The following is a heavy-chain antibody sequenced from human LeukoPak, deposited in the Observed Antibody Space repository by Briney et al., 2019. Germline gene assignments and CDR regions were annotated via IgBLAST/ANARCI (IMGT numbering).Heavy chain of an antibody. J-gene: IGHJ4*02. Sequence: GGSLRLSCAASGFTFSSYGMHWVRQAPGKGLVWVSRINSDGSRTSYADSVKGRFTISRDNSKNTVYLQVNSLRAEDTAVYYCAAYYYGSFPPTNFDYWGQGTLVTVSS. V-gene: IGHV3-74*01. CDR3: AAYYYGSFPPTNFDY. CDR1: GFTFSSYG. D-gene: IGHD3-10*01. CDR2: INSDGSRT.